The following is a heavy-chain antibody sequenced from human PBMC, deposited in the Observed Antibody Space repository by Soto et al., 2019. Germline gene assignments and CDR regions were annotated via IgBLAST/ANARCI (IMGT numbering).Heavy chain of an antibody. D-gene: IGHD6-19*01. J-gene: IGHJ4*02. Sequence: VQLVQSGAEVKESGASVKVSCKASGYTFINYGVGWVRRAPGQGPEWMGWISGSNGDTKYAQNLQNRVSLTTDTSTSTADMELRSLRPDDTAIYFCGRGGLAVSGTYDYWGQGTLVTVSS. V-gene: IGHV1-18*01. CDR3: GRGGLAVSGTYDY. CDR1: GYTFINYG. CDR2: ISGSNGDT.